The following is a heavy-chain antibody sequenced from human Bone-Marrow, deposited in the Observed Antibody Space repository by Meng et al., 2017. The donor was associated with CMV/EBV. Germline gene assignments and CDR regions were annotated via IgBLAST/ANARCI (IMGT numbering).Heavy chain of an antibody. J-gene: IGHJ5*02. Sequence: SETLSLTCTVSGGTVSSGRYYWSWIRQPPGKGLEWIGYIYYSGSTNCNPSLKSRATISVDTSKNRFSLKLSSVTAADTAVYYCPRAWYYDFWSGRNWFDPWGQGTMVTVSS. CDR2: IYYSGST. CDR3: PRAWYYDFWSGRNWFDP. CDR1: GGTVSSGRYY. D-gene: IGHD3-3*01. V-gene: IGHV4-61*01.